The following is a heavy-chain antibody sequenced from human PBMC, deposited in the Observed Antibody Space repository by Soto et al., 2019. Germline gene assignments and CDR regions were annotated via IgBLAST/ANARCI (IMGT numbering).Heavy chain of an antibody. D-gene: IGHD3-10*01. CDR3: AIGGGQIYYKGLDV. J-gene: IGHJ6*02. CDR2: ISGTGDTK. CDR1: GLFFSDYY. Sequence: XGSLILSCSAAGLFFSDYYLSWIRQAPGKALECVAYISGTGDTKYYADSVTGRFTISRDNPKNSLYLQMNSLRPEDAAVYYCAIGGGQIYYKGLDVWGQGTTVTVSS. V-gene: IGHV3-11*01.